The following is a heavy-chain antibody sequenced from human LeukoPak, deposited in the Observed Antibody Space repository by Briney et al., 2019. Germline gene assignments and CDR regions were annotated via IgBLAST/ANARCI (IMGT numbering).Heavy chain of an antibody. Sequence: SETLSLTCTVSGGSISSSSYYWGWIRQPPGKGLEWIVSIYYSGSTNYNPSLKSRVTISVDTSKNQFSLKLSSVTAADTAVYYCVGAPDIAAAGQGSYWGQGTLVTVSS. D-gene: IGHD6-13*01. CDR2: IYYSGST. J-gene: IGHJ4*02. CDR1: GGSISSSSYY. CDR3: VGAPDIAAAGQGSY. V-gene: IGHV4-39*07.